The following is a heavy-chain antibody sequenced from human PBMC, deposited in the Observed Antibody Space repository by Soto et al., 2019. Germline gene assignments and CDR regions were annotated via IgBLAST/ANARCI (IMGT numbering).Heavy chain of an antibody. CDR1: GFTFSDYY. Sequence: PGGSLRLSCAASGFTFSDYYMSWIRQAPGKGLEWVSYISSSGSTIYYADSVKGRFTISRDNAKNSLYLQMNSLRAEDTAVYYCAREAPSSSWYGGYYYYGMDVWGQGTTVTVS. CDR2: ISSSGSTI. D-gene: IGHD6-13*01. V-gene: IGHV3-11*01. J-gene: IGHJ6*02. CDR3: AREAPSSSWYGGYYYYGMDV.